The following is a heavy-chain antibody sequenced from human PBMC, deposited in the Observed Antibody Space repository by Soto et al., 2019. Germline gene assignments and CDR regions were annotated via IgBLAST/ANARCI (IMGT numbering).Heavy chain of an antibody. V-gene: IGHV1-2*02. CDR3: AKDLTRQLAYWLDP. CDR2: INAHSGGT. CDR1: GFSFTGYY. J-gene: IGHJ5*02. Sequence: GASVKVSCKASGFSFTGYYIHWLRQAPGQGLEWMGWINAHSGGTEYAQKFQGRVTLTRDTSISTAYMTLSSLRSDDTAIYYCAKDLTRQLAYWLDPWGQGTKVTVYS. D-gene: IGHD6-6*01.